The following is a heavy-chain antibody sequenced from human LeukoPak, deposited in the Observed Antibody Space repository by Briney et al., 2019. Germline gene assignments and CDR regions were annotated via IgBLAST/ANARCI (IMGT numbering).Heavy chain of an antibody. CDR2: INPNSGGT. Sequence: ASVPVSCKASGYTFTGYYMHWVRQAPGQGLEWMGWINPNSGGTNYAHKFQGRVTMTRDTSISTAYIERSRLRSDHTAVYSCAREFRWELGYWGQGTMVTDPS. V-gene: IGHV1-2*02. D-gene: IGHD1-26*01. CDR1: GYTFTGYY. J-gene: IGHJ4*02. CDR3: AREFRWELGY.